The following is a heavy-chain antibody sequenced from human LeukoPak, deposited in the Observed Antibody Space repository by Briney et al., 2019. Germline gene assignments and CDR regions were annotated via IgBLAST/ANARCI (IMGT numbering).Heavy chain of an antibody. CDR1: RFTFSSYW. D-gene: IGHD3-16*01. CDR3: AYDYVR. J-gene: IGHJ4*02. Sequence: GGSLRLSCAASRFTFSSYWMHWVRQAPGRGLVWVARIDNDGSSTSYADSVKGRFTISRDNAKNTVYLQMNSLRAEDTAVYYCAYDYVRWGQGTLVTVSS. V-gene: IGHV3-74*01. CDR2: IDNDGSST.